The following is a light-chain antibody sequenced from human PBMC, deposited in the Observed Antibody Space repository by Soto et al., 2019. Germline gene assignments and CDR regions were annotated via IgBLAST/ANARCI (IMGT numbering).Light chain of an antibody. V-gene: IGKV3-20*01. CDR2: GAS. Sequence: ILFARSPSTLLLSPGARPPPPCRAGQSVSSSFLAWYQQKAGQAPRLLIYGASSRATGIPDRFSGSGSGTDFTLTISRLEPEDFAVYYCQQYGSSPPITFGQGTRLEIK. CDR3: QQYGSSPPIT. CDR1: QSVSSSF. J-gene: IGKJ5*01.